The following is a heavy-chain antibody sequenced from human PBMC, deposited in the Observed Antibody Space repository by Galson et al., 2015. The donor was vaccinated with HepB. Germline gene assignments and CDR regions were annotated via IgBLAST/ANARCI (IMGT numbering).Heavy chain of an antibody. CDR1: GFTFSSYG. CDR3: AKDGAVAAGGVFDY. D-gene: IGHD6-19*01. J-gene: IGHJ4*02. V-gene: IGHV3-30*18. CDR2: ISYDGSNK. Sequence: SLRLSCAASGFTFSSYGMHWVRQAPGKGLEWVAVISYDGSNKYYADSVKGRFTISRDNSKNTLYLQMNSLRAEDTAVYYCAKDGAVAAGGVFDYWGQGTLVTVSS.